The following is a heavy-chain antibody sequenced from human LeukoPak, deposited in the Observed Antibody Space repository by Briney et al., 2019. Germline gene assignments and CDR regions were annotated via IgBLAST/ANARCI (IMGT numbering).Heavy chain of an antibody. J-gene: IGHJ4*02. V-gene: IGHV4-59*01. CDR3: TRVVNGGHFDY. CDR1: GASINDYY. Sequence: SETLSLTCSVSGASINDYYWTWVRQPPGKGLEWIGYVYHTGTSGYHPSLKSRVAMSLDTSKNQVSLKLRSVTAADTAVYFCTRVVNGGHFDYWGQGTLVTVSS. CDR2: VYHTGTS. D-gene: IGHD2-8*01.